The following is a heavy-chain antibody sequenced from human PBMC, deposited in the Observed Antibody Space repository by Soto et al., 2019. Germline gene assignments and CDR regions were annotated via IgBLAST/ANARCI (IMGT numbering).Heavy chain of an antibody. CDR1: GLTFGSRA. CDR3: ARGSTESYPGSRIFDF. Sequence: GSLRLSCVASGLTFGSRAMSWVRQAPGEGLQWVATITDNGGDAKYADSVRGRFVISRDNSKKTLYLQMTSLTAEDSAMYFCARGSTESYPGSRIFDFWARGTLVTVSS. V-gene: IGHV3-23*01. D-gene: IGHD3-10*01. J-gene: IGHJ4*02. CDR2: ITDNGGDA.